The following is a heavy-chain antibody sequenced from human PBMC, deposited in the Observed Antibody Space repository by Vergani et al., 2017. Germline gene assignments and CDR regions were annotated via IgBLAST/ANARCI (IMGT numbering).Heavy chain of an antibody. CDR2: ISPDGFST. CDR3: AREPPLTGFFDY. CDR1: GYTSPAYS. J-gene: IGHJ4*02. D-gene: IGHD3-9*01. V-gene: IGHV1-46*03. Sequence: QVQLVQSGAEVGKPGASVKISCKASGYTSPAYSIHCVRHAPEQGLEWVGVISPDGFSTFYAQKFQDRVTITRDTSTSTVYVEVTSLRSGDTAVYYCAREPPLTGFFDYWGQGTLVTVSS.